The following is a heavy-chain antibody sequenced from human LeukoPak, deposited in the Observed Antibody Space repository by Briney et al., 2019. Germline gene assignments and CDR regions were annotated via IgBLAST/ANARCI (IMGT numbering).Heavy chain of an antibody. J-gene: IGHJ4*02. CDR3: AREGSSSWYGGDY. CDR1: GFTFSSYS. D-gene: IGHD6-13*01. CDR2: ISSSSSTI. Sequence: GGSLRLSCAASGFTFSSYSMNWVRQAPGKGLEWVSYISSSSSTIYCADSVKGRFTISRDNAKNSLYLQMNSLRAEDTAVYYCAREGSSSWYGGDYWGQGTLVTVSS. V-gene: IGHV3-48*04.